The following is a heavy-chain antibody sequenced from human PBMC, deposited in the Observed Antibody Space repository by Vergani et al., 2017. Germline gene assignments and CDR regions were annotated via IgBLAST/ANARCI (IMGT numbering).Heavy chain of an antibody. CDR2: INPSGGST. CDR3: ARDLVGATKDGAY. D-gene: IGHD1-26*01. CDR1: GYTLTELS. V-gene: IGHV1-46*01. J-gene: IGHJ4*02. Sequence: QVQLVQSGAEVKKPGASVKVSCKVSGYTLTELSMHWVRQAPGQGLEWMGIINPSGGSTSYAQKFQGRVTMTRDTSTSTVYMELSSLRSEDTAVYYCARDLVGATKDGAYWGQGTLVTVSS.